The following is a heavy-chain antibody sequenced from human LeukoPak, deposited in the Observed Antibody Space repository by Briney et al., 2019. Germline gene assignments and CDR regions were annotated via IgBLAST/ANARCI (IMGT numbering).Heavy chain of an antibody. CDR3: AKDLVNGYSSSWDLGY. Sequence: AGGSLRLSCAASGFTFSSYAMHWVRQAPGKGLEWVAVISYDGSNKYYADSVKGRFTISRDNSKNTLYLQMNSLRAEDTAVYYCAKDLVNGYSSSWDLGYWGQGTLVTVSS. CDR1: GFTFSSYA. J-gene: IGHJ4*02. D-gene: IGHD6-13*01. V-gene: IGHV3-30-3*01. CDR2: ISYDGSNK.